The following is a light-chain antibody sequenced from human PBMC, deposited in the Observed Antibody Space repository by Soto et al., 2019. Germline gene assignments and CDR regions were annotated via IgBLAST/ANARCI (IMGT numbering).Light chain of an antibody. V-gene: IGKV1-5*03. CDR2: KAS. Sequence: DIQMTQSPSTLSAFAGDRVIVTCRASQSISGWLAWYQQKPGIAPKLLIYKASTLQDGVSPRFSGSGFGTEFTLTISSLQPDDCGVYYCQQYDVYSTFGQGTKVDIK. J-gene: IGKJ1*01. CDR3: QQYDVYST. CDR1: QSISGW.